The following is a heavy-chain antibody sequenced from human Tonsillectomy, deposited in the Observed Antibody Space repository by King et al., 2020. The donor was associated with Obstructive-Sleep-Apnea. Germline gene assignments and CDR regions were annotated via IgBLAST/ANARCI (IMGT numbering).Heavy chain of an antibody. CDR2: INHSGST. CDR1: GGSFGGYY. Sequence: VQLQQWGAGLLKPSETLSLTCAVYGGSFGGYYWSWIRQPPGKGLEWIGEINHSGSTNYNPSPKSRVTISVDTSKNQFSLKLSSVTAADTAVYYCARGRSGTLFRYYYGMDVWGQGTTVTVSS. J-gene: IGHJ6*02. CDR3: ARGRSGTLFRYYYGMDV. V-gene: IGHV4-34*01. D-gene: IGHD3-3*01.